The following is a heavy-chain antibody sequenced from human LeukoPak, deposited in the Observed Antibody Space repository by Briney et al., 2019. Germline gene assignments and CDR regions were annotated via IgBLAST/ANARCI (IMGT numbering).Heavy chain of an antibody. J-gene: IGHJ4*02. CDR3: ARDRDSSGSWEVNFDH. CDR2: IKHDGSET. V-gene: IGHV3-7*01. Sequence: PGGSLRLSCAASGFPFSYYYMSWIRQAPGKGLEWVASIKHDGSETYYVDSVKGRFTISRDDATNSVYLQMNSLRVEDTAVYYCARDRDSSGSWEVNFDHWGQGTLVTVSS. CDR1: GFPFSYYY. D-gene: IGHD6-13*01.